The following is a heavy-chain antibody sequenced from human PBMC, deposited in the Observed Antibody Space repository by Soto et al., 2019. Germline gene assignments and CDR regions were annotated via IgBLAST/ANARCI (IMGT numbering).Heavy chain of an antibody. D-gene: IGHD1-20*01. V-gene: IGHV3-30-3*01. J-gene: IGHJ6*02. CDR2: ISYDGSNK. CDR1: GFTFSSYA. CDR3: AREETPPGIWCYYDGMDV. Sequence: QVQLVESGGGVVQPGRSLRLSCAASGFTFSSYAMLWVRQAPGKGLEWVAVISYDGSNKYYADSVKGRFTISRDNSKNTLSLQMNSLRAVDTAVYYCAREETPPGIWCYYDGMDVWGQGTTVTVSS.